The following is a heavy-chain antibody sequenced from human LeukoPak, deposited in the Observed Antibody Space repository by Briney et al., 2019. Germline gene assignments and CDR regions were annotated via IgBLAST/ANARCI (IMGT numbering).Heavy chain of an antibody. CDR1: GFTFSSYA. CDR3: AKPFQTFDYGGKGDWFDP. CDR2: ISGSGGST. Sequence: GGSLRLSCAASGFTFSSYAMSWVRQAPGKGLEWVSAISGSGGSTYYADSVKGRFTISRDNSKNTLYLQMNSLRAEDTAVYYCAKPFQTFDYGGKGDWFDPWGQGTLVTVSS. V-gene: IGHV3-23*01. D-gene: IGHD4-23*01. J-gene: IGHJ5*02.